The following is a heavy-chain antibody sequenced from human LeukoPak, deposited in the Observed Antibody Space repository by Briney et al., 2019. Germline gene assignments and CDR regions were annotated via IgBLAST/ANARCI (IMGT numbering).Heavy chain of an antibody. D-gene: IGHD1-1*01. V-gene: IGHV3-64D*06. J-gene: IGHJ3*02. Sequence: GGSLRLSCSVSGFTFSTYAMHWVRQAPGKGLEYVSTISSNGGSTYYADSVKGRFTISRDNSKNMLYLQMSSLSAEDTAVYYCARVNWDAFDIWGQGTMVTVSS. CDR3: ARVNWDAFDI. CDR2: ISSNGGST. CDR1: GFTFSTYA.